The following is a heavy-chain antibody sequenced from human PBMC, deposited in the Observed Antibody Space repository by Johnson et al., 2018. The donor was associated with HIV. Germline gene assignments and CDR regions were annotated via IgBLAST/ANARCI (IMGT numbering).Heavy chain of an antibody. CDR1: GFTFDDYA. D-gene: IGHD3-10*01. CDR3: AKALRITMVQVYHRGGDAFDI. CDR2: ISWNSGST. J-gene: IGHJ3*02. Sequence: VQLVESGGGLIQPGGSLRLSCAASGFTFDDYAMHWVRQAPGKGLEWVSGISWNSGSTYYADSVKGRFTISRDNSKNTMYLQMNSLRARDTAVYYCAKALRITMVQVYHRGGDAFDIWGQGTMVTVSS. V-gene: IGHV3-23*04.